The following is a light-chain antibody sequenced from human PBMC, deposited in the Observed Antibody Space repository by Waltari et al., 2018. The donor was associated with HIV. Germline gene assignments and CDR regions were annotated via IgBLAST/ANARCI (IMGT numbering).Light chain of an antibody. V-gene: IGLV1-44*01. CDR1: RSNIGTNT. Sequence: QSVLTQPPSASATPGQGVGISCSGSRSNIGTNTVNWYQHLPGTAPKSLIYRKDQRPSGVPDRISGSKSGISASLAISGLQSEDEADYYCAVWDDSLNGVVFGGGTKLTVL. CDR2: RKD. CDR3: AVWDDSLNGVV. J-gene: IGLJ2*01.